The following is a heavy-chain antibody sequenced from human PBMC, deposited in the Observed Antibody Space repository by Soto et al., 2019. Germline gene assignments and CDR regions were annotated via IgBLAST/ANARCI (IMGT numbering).Heavy chain of an antibody. D-gene: IGHD6-19*01. CDR3: ANQKIRFSVAGTLYGLGV. CDR2: ISSTSGTI. V-gene: IGHV3-48*02. Sequence: EGQLVESGGNLVRPGGSLRLSCEASGFVFSTYSMNWVRQAPGQGLEWISYISSTSGTIYYADSVKGRFTIFRDNAKNSRCLQMNGLRDDDTAVYYCANQKIRFSVAGTLYGLGVWGQGTTVTVSS. J-gene: IGHJ6*02. CDR1: GFVFSTYS.